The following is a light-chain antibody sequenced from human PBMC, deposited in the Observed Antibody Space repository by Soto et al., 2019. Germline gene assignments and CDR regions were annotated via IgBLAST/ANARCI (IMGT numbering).Light chain of an antibody. V-gene: IGKV3-20*01. Sequence: EIVLTQSPGTLSLSPGERATLSCRASQSVNTKYLAWYQQKPGQAPRLLISGVSSRATGIPDRFSGSGSGTDFILTISRVEPEDFALYYCQQFGTSSLVTFGPGTKVDI. CDR2: GVS. CDR1: QSVNTKY. CDR3: QQFGTSSLVT. J-gene: IGKJ3*01.